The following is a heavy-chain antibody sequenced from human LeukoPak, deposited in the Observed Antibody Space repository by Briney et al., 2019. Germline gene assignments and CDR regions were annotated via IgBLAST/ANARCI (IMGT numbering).Heavy chain of an antibody. D-gene: IGHD3-22*01. CDR1: GYTFTGYY. CDR3: ARDYYDSSGYYYYFDY. J-gene: IGHJ4*02. V-gene: IGHV1-2*06. Sequence: GASVKVSCKASGYTFTGYYMHWVRQAPGQGLEWMGRINPNSGGTNYAQKFQGRVTMTRDTSISTAYMELSRLRSDDTAVYYCARDYYDSSGYYYYFDYWGQGTLVTVSS. CDR2: INPNSGGT.